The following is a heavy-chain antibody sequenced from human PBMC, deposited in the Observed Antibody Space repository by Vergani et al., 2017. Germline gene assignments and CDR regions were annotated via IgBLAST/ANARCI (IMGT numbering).Heavy chain of an antibody. D-gene: IGHD6-19*01. J-gene: IGHJ5*02. CDR3: ASDTHSGQKADR. Sequence: QVQLQESGPGLVKSSETLSLTCSVSFDSIRNLYCNWIRHPPGKGLEWIGFIHYSENTNYNPSLKTRVTISVDTSKSQFSLTLTSVAAADTAVSYCASDTHSGQKADRWGQGILVTVTS. CDR2: IHYSENT. CDR1: FDSIRNLY. V-gene: IGHV4-59*11.